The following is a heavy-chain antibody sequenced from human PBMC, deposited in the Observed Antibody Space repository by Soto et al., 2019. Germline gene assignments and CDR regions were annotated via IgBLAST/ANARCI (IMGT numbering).Heavy chain of an antibody. J-gene: IGHJ6*01. Sequence: EVQLLESGGGLVQPGGSLRLSCAASGFSFRNYGMNWVRQAPGKGLEWVSVISNSGGTTKYADSVKGRFTISRDNFQSTLYLEMNSLRAEDTAVYYCARLQGDSSGTDGMDVWGQGTTVTVSP. D-gene: IGHD3-10*01. V-gene: IGHV3-23*01. CDR3: ARLQGDSSGTDGMDV. CDR2: ISNSGGTT. CDR1: GFSFRNYG.